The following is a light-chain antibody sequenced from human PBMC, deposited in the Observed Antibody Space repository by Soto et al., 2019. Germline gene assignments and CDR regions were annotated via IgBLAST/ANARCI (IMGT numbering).Light chain of an antibody. J-gene: IGKJ4*01. V-gene: IGKV1-17*03. CDR1: QDIKYY. CDR2: SAS. Sequence: DIQMTQSLSAMSASVGDRVTINCRASQDIKYYLAWFQQKPGKVPKRLIYSASSLQSGVPSRFSGSGSGTKFTLTISGLQPEDSATYYCLQHNSYPLTFGGGTKVEIK. CDR3: LQHNSYPLT.